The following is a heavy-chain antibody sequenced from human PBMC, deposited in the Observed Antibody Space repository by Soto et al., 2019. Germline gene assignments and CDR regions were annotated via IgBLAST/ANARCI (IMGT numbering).Heavy chain of an antibody. CDR1: GGSFSGYS. CDR2: INHSGST. Sequence: SLICAVYGGSFSGYSWSWIRQPPGKGLEWIGEINHSGSTNYNQSLKSLVTISVDTSKNQFSLNLSEVTAADTAVYYCARGALYYYIYYGMDVWGQGTTVTVSS. CDR3: ARGALYYYIYYGMDV. V-gene: IGHV4-34*01. J-gene: IGHJ6*02.